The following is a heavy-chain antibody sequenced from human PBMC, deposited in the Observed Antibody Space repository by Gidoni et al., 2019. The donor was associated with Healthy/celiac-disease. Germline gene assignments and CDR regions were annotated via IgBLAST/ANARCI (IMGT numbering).Heavy chain of an antibody. D-gene: IGHD3-16*01. J-gene: IGHJ6*02. Sequence: QVQLVQSGAEVKKPGASVKVSCKASGYTFTSYDINWVRQATGQGLEWMGWMNPNSGNTGYVQKCQGRVTMTRNTSISTAYMGLSSLRSEDTAVYYCARGQTLFGYYYGMDVWGQGTTVTVSS. V-gene: IGHV1-8*01. CDR3: ARGQTLFGYYYGMDV. CDR2: MNPNSGNT. CDR1: GYTFTSYD.